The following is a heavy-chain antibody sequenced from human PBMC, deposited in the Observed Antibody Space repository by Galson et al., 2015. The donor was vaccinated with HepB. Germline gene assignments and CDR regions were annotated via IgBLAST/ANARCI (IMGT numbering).Heavy chain of an antibody. V-gene: IGHV4-39*01. Sequence: ETLSLTCTVSGGSISSSSYYWGWIRQPPGKGLEWIGSIYYSGSTYYNPSLKSRVTISVDTSKNQFSLKLSSVTAADTAVYYCARYIVVVPAANTGADAFDIWGQGTMVTVSS. CDR2: IYYSGST. CDR3: ARYIVVVPAANTGADAFDI. J-gene: IGHJ3*02. CDR1: GGSISSSSYY. D-gene: IGHD2-2*01.